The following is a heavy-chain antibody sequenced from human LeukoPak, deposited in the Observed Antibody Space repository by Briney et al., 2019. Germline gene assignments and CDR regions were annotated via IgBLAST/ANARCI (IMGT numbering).Heavy chain of an antibody. Sequence: GGSLRLSCAASGFTFSSYWMNWVRQAPGKGLMYISRNNGDGSTTNYADVVKGRFTMSRDNVKNTLYLQMNSLRVEDTAVYYCARDPRNVGLAPWGQGTLVTVSS. D-gene: IGHD2-15*01. CDR1: GFTFSSYW. V-gene: IGHV3-74*01. J-gene: IGHJ5*02. CDR3: ARDPRNVGLAP. CDR2: NNGDGSTT.